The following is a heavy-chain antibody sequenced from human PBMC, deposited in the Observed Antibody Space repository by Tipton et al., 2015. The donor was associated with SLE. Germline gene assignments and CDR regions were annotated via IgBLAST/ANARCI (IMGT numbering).Heavy chain of an antibody. D-gene: IGHD3-3*01. Sequence: TLSLTCTVSGVSISSASYYWNWIRQPAGKGLEWIGRAYTTGSPYYNPSLESRVAISMDTSKNQFSLTLSSVTAADTAIYYCARGLSPFWSGRKNWFDPWGQGTLVTVSS. CDR3: ARGLSPFWSGRKNWFDP. V-gene: IGHV4-61*02. CDR1: GVSISSASYY. J-gene: IGHJ5*02. CDR2: AYTTGSP.